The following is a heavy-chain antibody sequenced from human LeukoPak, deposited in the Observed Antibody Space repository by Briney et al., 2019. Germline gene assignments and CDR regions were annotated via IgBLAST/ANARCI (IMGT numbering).Heavy chain of an antibody. J-gene: IGHJ4*02. CDR2: IDPNSGGR. CDR3: ARKGRSTLDY. CDR1: GYIFTGYY. D-gene: IGHD1-26*01. V-gene: IGHV1-2*02. Sequence: ASVKVSCKTSGYIFTGYYIYWVRQAPGQGFEWIGWIDPNSGGRNYSQNFQGRVSMARDTSVSTALMELRGLRSDDTAIYFCARKGRSTLDYWGQGTLVTLSS.